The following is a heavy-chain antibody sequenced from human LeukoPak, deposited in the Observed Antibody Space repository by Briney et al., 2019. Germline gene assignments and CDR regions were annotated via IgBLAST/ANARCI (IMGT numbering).Heavy chain of an antibody. V-gene: IGHV4-31*03. J-gene: IGHJ4*02. CDR2: IYYSGST. CDR1: GGSISSGGYY. Sequence: SQTLSLTCTVSGGSISSGGYYWSWIRQHPGKGLEWIGYIYYSGSTYYNPSLKSRVTISVDTSKNQFSLKLTSVTAADTAVYYCARWVYYDSSGSYFDYWGQGTLVIVSS. CDR3: ARWVYYDSSGSYFDY. D-gene: IGHD3-22*01.